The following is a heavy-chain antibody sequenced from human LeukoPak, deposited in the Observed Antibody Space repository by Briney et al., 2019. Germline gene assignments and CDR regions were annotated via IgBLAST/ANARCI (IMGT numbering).Heavy chain of an antibody. CDR2: ISVSGGST. V-gene: IGHV3-23*01. D-gene: IGHD4-17*01. CDR1: GFTFSSYA. Sequence: GGSLKLSCAASGFTFSSYAMSWVRQAPGKGLEWVSVISVSGGSTYYADSVKGRFAISRDNSKNTLYLQMNSLRAEDTAVYYCVRGFPYGDSDNTFFDYWGQGTLVTVSS. J-gene: IGHJ4*02. CDR3: VRGFPYGDSDNTFFDY.